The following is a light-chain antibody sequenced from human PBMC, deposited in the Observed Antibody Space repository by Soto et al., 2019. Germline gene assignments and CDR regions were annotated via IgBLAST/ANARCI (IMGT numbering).Light chain of an antibody. CDR1: QSVSSTY. CDR2: GAS. Sequence: EILLTQYPGTLSLSPGERATLSCRASQSVSSTYLAWYPQKPGQAPRLLIYGASSRATGIPDRFSASGSGTDFTLTISTLEPEDSAVYYCQQHGTTFGQGTKVDIK. V-gene: IGKV3-20*01. J-gene: IGKJ1*01. CDR3: QQHGTT.